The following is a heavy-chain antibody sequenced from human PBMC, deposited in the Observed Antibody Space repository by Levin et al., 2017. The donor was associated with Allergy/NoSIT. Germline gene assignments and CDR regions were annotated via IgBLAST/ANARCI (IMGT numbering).Heavy chain of an antibody. CDR1: GFTFSSYA. Sequence: GGSLRLSYAASGFTFSSYAMSWVRQSPGKGLEWVSLISASGDGTYYADSVKGRFTISRDNSKNTLFLQMNSLRAEETAVYHCAKGGHPDSKSSGEFDYWGQGTLVTVSS. CDR2: ISASGDGT. CDR3: AKGGHPDSKSSGEFDY. J-gene: IGHJ4*02. V-gene: IGHV3-23*01. D-gene: IGHD3-10*01.